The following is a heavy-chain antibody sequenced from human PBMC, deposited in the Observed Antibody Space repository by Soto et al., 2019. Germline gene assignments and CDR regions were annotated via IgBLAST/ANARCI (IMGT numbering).Heavy chain of an antibody. CDR1: GDSFNDYY. J-gene: IGHJ6*03. V-gene: IGHV1-2*04. D-gene: IGHD5-12*01. CDR3: ARESGGATATLDYYYFYMDV. CDR2: INPNGGVT. Sequence: QVQLVQSGAEVRKPGASVTVSCRSSGDSFNDYYIHWVRQAPGQGFEWMGWINPNGGVTKYAQKFQGSVSMTRDTSIRTVYMQLSWLRSDDTAVYYCARESGGATATLDYYYFYMDVWGTGTTVTVSS.